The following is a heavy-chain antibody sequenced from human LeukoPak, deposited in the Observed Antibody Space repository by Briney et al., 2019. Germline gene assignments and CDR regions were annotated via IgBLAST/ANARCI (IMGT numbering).Heavy chain of an antibody. CDR3: ARDLGYYYDSSGAPWFDP. D-gene: IGHD3-22*01. Sequence: GGSLRLSCAASGFTFSSYWMTWVRQAPGKGLEWVANIKQDGSEKYYVDSVKGRFTISRDNAKNSLHLQMNSLRAEDTAVYYCARDLGYYYDSSGAPWFDPWGQGTLVTVSS. J-gene: IGHJ5*02. CDR2: IKQDGSEK. CDR1: GFTFSSYW. V-gene: IGHV3-7*01.